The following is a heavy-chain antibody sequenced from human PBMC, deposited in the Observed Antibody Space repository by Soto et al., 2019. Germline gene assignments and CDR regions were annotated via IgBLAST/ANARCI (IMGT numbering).Heavy chain of an antibody. CDR2: ISAYNGNT. D-gene: IGHD3-10*01. CDR3: ARMVLLWCGESHDAFEI. V-gene: IGHV1-18*01. CDR1: CYTFTSYG. J-gene: IGHJ3*02. Sequence: SAMFSCRASCYTFTSYGICWLRQAPGQGLEGMRWISAYNGNTNYTQKLKGRVNITTDTSKSQAYMELRTLRSDDTAVFFCARMVLLWCGESHDAFEIWGQGTMVTVSS.